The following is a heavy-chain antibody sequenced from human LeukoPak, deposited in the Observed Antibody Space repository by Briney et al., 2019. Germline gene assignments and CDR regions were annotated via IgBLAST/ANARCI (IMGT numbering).Heavy chain of an antibody. J-gene: IGHJ4*02. D-gene: IGHD3-22*01. CDR3: ARTPSGVVVITSYDY. Sequence: GGSLRLSCAASGFTFSTYTMHWVRQAPGKGLEYVSAISSNGGTTYYANSVKGRFNISRDNSKNTLYLQMGSLRAEDMAVYYCARTPSGVVVITSYDYWGQGTLVTVSS. CDR2: ISSNGGTT. V-gene: IGHV3-64*01. CDR1: GFTFSTYT.